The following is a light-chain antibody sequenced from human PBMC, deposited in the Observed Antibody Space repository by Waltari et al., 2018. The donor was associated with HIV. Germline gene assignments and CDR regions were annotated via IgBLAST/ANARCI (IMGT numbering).Light chain of an antibody. V-gene: IGLV3-19*01. CDR1: SLRSYY. CDR2: GKN. CDR3: NSRDSSGNHRDWV. Sequence: SSELTQDPAVSVALGQTVRITCQGDSLRSYYASWYQQKPGQAPVLVIYGKNNRPSGIPDRFSGSSSGNTASLTITGAQADDEADYYCNSRDSSGNHRDWVFGGGTKLTVL. J-gene: IGLJ3*02.